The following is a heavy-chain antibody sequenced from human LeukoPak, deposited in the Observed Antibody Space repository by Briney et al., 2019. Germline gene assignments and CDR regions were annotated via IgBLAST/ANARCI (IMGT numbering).Heavy chain of an antibody. V-gene: IGHV4-39*01. CDR3: ARRLYYGKTFDY. J-gene: IGHJ4*02. CDR2: IYYSGST. CDR1: GDSISSSSYY. Sequence: PSETLSLTCTVSGDSISSSSYYWGWIRQPPGKGLEWIGSIYYSGSTYYNPSLKSRVTISVDTSKNQFSLKLSSVTAADTAVYYCARRLYYGKTFDYWGQGTLVIVSS. D-gene: IGHD3-22*01.